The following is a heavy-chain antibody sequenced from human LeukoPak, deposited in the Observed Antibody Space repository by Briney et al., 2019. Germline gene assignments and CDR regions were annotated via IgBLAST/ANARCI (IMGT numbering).Heavy chain of an antibody. Sequence: GGSLRLSCAASGFTFTTYWMGWVRQAPGKGLEWVSSISSSSSNIYYADSVKGRFTISRDNAKNSLYLQMNSLRAEDTAVYYCARGPTMKMDVWGKGTTVTVSS. CDR2: ISSSSSNI. V-gene: IGHV3-21*01. CDR3: ARGPTMKMDV. CDR1: GFTFTTYW. D-gene: IGHD3-22*01. J-gene: IGHJ6*04.